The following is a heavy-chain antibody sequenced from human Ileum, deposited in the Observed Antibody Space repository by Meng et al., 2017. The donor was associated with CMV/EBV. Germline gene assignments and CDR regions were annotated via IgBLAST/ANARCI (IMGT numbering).Heavy chain of an antibody. Sequence: GSLRLSCAASGFTLSSYGMNWVRQAPGMGLEWVAGISRSGDSEFYADCVKGRFTVSRDNSRDTLYLQMNSLRAEDTAIYYCAKDMVFWGQGTLVTVSS. D-gene: IGHD2-8*01. J-gene: IGHJ4*02. CDR1: GFTLSSYG. CDR3: AKDMVF. CDR2: ISRSGDSE. V-gene: IGHV3-23*01.